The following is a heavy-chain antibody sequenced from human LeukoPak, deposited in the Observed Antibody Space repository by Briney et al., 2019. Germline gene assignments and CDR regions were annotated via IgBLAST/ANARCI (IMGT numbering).Heavy chain of an antibody. CDR2: IYSGGST. CDR1: GFTVSSNY. J-gene: IGHJ5*01. V-gene: IGHV3-53*01. Sequence: PGGSLRLSCAASGFTVSSNYMSWVRQAPGKGLEWVSVIYSGGSTFSADSVKGRFTISRDNAKNSLYLLMNSLRDEDTAVYYCTREKGSGSGWFGYWGRGTLVTVSS. D-gene: IGHD6-19*01. CDR3: TREKGSGSGWFGY.